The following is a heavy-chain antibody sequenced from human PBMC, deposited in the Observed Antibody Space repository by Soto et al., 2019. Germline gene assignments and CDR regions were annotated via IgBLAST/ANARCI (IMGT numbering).Heavy chain of an antibody. CDR3: ARGDSDFWSGPDYYYGMDV. D-gene: IGHD3-3*01. CDR1: GYTFTSYY. CDR2: INPSGGST. J-gene: IGHJ6*02. Sequence: ASVKVSCKASGYTFTSYYMHWVRQAPGQGLEWMGIINPSGGSTSYAQKFQGRVTMTRDTSTSTVYMELSSLRSEDTAVYYCARGDSDFWSGPDYYYGMDVWGQGTTVTVSS. V-gene: IGHV1-46*01.